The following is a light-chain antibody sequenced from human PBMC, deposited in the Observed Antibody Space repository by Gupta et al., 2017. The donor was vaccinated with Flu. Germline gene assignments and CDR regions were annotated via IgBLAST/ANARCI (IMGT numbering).Light chain of an antibody. CDR3: AAWDDSLSGWV. CDR1: SSNIGSHF. Sequence: QSVLTHPPSAPGTPGHRFTISLFRSSSNIGSHFVYWYQQLPGTAPKLLNYRNNQRPSGVPDRFSGSKSGTSASLAISGLRSEDEADYYCAAWDDSLSGWVFGGGTELAVL. J-gene: IGLJ3*02. CDR2: RNN. V-gene: IGLV1-47*01.